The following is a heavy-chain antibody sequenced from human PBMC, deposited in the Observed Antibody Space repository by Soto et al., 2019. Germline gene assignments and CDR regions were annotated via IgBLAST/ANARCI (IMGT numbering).Heavy chain of an antibody. V-gene: IGHV1-18*01. Sequence: GASVKVSCKASGYTFTSYGISWVRQAPGQGLEWMGWISAYNGNTNYAQKLQGRVTMTTDTSTSTAYMELRSLRSDDTAVYYCARALRNYYYYYYMDVWGKGTTVTVSS. CDR1: GYTFTSYG. CDR3: ARALRNYYYYYYMDV. CDR2: ISAYNGNT. J-gene: IGHJ6*03.